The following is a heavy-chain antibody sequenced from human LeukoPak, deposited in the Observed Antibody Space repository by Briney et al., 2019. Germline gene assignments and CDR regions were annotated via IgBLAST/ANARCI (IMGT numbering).Heavy chain of an antibody. CDR1: GFTFSSFS. J-gene: IGHJ4*02. D-gene: IGHD6-6*01. CDR3: ASGVEGSSRNYFDY. Sequence: GGSLRLSCAASGFTFSSFSMNWVRQAPGKGLEWVSSISSSSSYIYYADSVKGRFTISRGNAKNSLFLQMNSLRAEDTAVYYCASGVEGSSRNYFDYWGQGTLVTVSS. V-gene: IGHV3-21*01. CDR2: ISSSSSYI.